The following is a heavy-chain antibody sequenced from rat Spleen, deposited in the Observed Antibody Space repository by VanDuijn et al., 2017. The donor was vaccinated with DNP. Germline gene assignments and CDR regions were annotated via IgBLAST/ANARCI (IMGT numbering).Heavy chain of an antibody. V-gene: IGHV5-20*01. J-gene: IGHJ4*01. CDR3: TRPRGSYGGYRVDA. D-gene: IGHD1-11*01. CDR1: GFSFSDYY. CDR2: IRYDGGRN. Sequence: EVQLVESGGGLVQPGRSLKLSCAASGFSFSDYYMAWVRQAPTMGLEWVAYIRYDGGRNYYGDSVKGRFTISRDNARSTLYLQMNSVRSEDMATYYCTRPRGSYGGYRVDAWGQGISVTVSS.